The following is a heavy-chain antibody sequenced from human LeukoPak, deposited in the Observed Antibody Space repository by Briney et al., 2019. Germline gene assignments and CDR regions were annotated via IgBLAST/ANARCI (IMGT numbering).Heavy chain of an antibody. V-gene: IGHV4-30-2*01. D-gene: IGHD4-17*01. CDR1: GGSISSGGYS. Sequence: SETLSLTCAVSGGSISSGGYSWSWIRQPPGKGLEWIGYIYHSGSTYCNPSLKSRVTISVDRSKNQFSLKLSSVTAADTAVYYCARHDPYGDYVPGPFDYWGQGTLVTVSS. CDR2: IYHSGST. CDR3: ARHDPYGDYVPGPFDY. J-gene: IGHJ4*02.